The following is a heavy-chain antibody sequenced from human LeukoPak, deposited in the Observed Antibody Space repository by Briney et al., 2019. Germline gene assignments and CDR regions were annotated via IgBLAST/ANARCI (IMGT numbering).Heavy chain of an antibody. CDR1: GFTFSSYD. Sequence: GGSLRLSCAASGFTFSSYDMSWVRQAPGKGLEWVSAISGSGGSTYYADSVKGRFTISRDNSKNTLYLQMNSLRAEDTAVYYCAKAEGMIVVATFDYWGQGTLVTVSS. J-gene: IGHJ4*02. CDR3: AKAEGMIVVATFDY. V-gene: IGHV3-23*01. D-gene: IGHD3-22*01. CDR2: ISGSGGST.